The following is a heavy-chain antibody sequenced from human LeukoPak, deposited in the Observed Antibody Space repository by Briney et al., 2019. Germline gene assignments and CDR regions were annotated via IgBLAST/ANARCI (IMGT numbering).Heavy chain of an antibody. CDR1: GGSISSYY. CDR2: ISDIGSI. D-gene: IGHD2/OR15-2a*01. J-gene: IGHJ4*02. Sequence: SETLSLTCTVSGGSISSYYWSWIRQPPGKGLEWIAYISDIGSINYNPSLKSRVTISLDTSRNQFSLKLSSVTAADTAVYYCAGHHPRNTVDFWGQGTLVTVSS. CDR3: AGHHPRNTVDF. V-gene: IGHV4-59*08.